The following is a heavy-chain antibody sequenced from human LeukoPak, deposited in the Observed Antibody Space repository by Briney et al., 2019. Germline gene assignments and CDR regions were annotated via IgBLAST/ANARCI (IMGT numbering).Heavy chain of an antibody. CDR1: GYSFTSYW. V-gene: IGHV5-51*01. J-gene: IGHJ4*02. CDR3: ARYTYGKSSFNY. CDR2: ISPGDSDI. Sequence: GESLKISCKGSGYSFTSYWIGWVRQMPGKGLEWMGIISPGDSDIRYSPSFQGQVTLSADKSINTAYLLWGSLKASDTAMYYCARYTYGKSSFNYWGQGSLVTVSS. D-gene: IGHD3-10*01.